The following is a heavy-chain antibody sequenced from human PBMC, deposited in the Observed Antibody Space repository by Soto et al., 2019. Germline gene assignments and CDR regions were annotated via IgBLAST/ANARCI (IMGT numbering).Heavy chain of an antibody. J-gene: IGHJ6*02. CDR2: IIPILGIA. CDR1: GGTFSSYT. CDR3: ARTYCSSTSCPYGMDV. V-gene: IGHV1-69*02. D-gene: IGHD2-2*01. Sequence: QVQLVQSGAEVKKPGSSVKVSCKASGGTFSSYTISWVRQAPGQGLERMGRIIPILGIANYAQKFQGRVTITADKSTSTAYMELSSLRSEDTAVYYCARTYCSSTSCPYGMDVWGQGTTVTVSS.